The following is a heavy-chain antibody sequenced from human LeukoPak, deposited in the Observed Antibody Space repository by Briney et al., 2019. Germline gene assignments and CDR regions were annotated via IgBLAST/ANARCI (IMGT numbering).Heavy chain of an antibody. CDR2: IYSGGST. Sequence: GGSLRLSCAASGFTVSSNYMSWVRQAPGKGLEWVSVIYSGGSTYYADSVKGRFTISRDNSKNTLYLQMNSLRAEDTAVYYCARGSLIAAGTLDYWGQGTLVTVSS. CDR1: GFTVSSNY. D-gene: IGHD6-13*01. V-gene: IGHV3-53*01. CDR3: ARGSLIAAGTLDY. J-gene: IGHJ4*02.